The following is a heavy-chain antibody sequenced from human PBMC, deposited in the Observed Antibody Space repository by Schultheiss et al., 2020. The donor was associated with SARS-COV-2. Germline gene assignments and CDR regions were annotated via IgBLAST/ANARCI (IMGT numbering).Heavy chain of an antibody. CDR2: IYHSGST. D-gene: IGHD2-15*01. J-gene: IGHJ5*02. V-gene: IGHV4-61*08. CDR1: GGSISSGDYY. CDR3: ASQGGP. Sequence: SETLSLTCTVSGGSISSGDYYWSWIRQHPGRGLEWIGYIYHSGSTNYNPSLKSRVTISVHTSKNQFSLKLTSVTAADTAVYYCASQGGPWGQGTLVTVSS.